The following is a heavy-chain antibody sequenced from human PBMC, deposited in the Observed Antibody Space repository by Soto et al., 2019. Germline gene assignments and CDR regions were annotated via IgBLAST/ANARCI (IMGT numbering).Heavy chain of an antibody. CDR2: IYYSGST. CDR1: GGSISSGGYY. J-gene: IGHJ4*02. CDR3: ARGATWGYFDY. V-gene: IGHV4-31*03. D-gene: IGHD3-16*01. Sequence: SETLSLTCTVSGGSISSGGYYWSWIRQHPGKGLEWIGYIYYSGSTYYNPSLKSRVTISVDTSKNQFSLKLSSVTAADTAVYYCARGATWGYFDYWGQGTLVTVSS.